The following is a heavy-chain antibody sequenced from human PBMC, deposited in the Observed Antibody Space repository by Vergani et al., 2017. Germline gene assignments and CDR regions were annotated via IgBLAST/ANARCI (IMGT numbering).Heavy chain of an antibody. Sequence: EVQLVESGGGLVQPGGSLRLSCAASGFTFSSYSMNWVRQAPGKGLEWVSYISSSSSTIYYADSVKGRFTISRHNAKNSLYLQMNSLRDEDTAVYYCAREGGRNGYNCIPDYWGQGTLVTVSS. D-gene: IGHD5-24*01. J-gene: IGHJ4*02. CDR2: ISSSSSTI. CDR3: AREGGRNGYNCIPDY. CDR1: GFTFSSYS. V-gene: IGHV3-48*02.